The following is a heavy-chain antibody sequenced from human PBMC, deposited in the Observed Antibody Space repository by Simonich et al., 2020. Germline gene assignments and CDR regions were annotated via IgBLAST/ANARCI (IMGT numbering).Heavy chain of an antibody. V-gene: IGHV1-2*02. D-gene: IGHD6-13*01. Sequence: QVQLVQSGAEVKKPGASVKVSCKASGYTFTGYYIHWVRQAPGQGLEGMGWINPNRGGTNYAKKFQGRVTMTRDTSISTAYMERSRLRSDDTAVYYCARGRIAAAGTYYYYYMDVWGKGTTVTVSS. CDR1: GYTFTGYY. CDR2: INPNRGGT. CDR3: ARGRIAAAGTYYYYYMDV. J-gene: IGHJ6*03.